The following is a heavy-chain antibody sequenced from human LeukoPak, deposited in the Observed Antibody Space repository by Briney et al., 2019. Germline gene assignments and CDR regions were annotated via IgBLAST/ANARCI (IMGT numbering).Heavy chain of an antibody. CDR3: ARGKGSITIFGVVITYPFDY. V-gene: IGHV1-8*03. CDR2: MNPNSGNT. D-gene: IGHD3-3*01. Sequence: ASVKVSCKASGGTFSSYAIIWVPQAPGQGLEGMGWMNPNSGNTGYAQKFQGRVTIPRNTSISTSYMELSSLRSEDTAVYYCARGKGSITIFGVVITYPFDYWGQGTLVTVSS. CDR1: GGTFSSYA. J-gene: IGHJ4*02.